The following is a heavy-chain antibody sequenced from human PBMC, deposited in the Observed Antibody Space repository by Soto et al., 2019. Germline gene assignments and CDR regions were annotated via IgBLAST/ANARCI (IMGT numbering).Heavy chain of an antibody. D-gene: IGHD6-6*01. Sequence: GGSLRLSCAASGFTFSSYWMSWVRQAPGKGLEWVANIKQDGSEKYYVDSVKGRFTISRDNAKNSLYLQMNSLRAEDTAVYYCARAYSSSSNYYYGMDVWGQGTTVTVSS. CDR1: GFTFSSYW. CDR2: IKQDGSEK. J-gene: IGHJ6*02. V-gene: IGHV3-7*05. CDR3: ARAYSSSSNYYYGMDV.